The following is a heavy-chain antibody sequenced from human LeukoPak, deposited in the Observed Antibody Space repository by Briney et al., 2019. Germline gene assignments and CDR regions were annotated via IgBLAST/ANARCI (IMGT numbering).Heavy chain of an antibody. CDR2: ISTSSSDT. CDR3: ASLVRQFTGAFDI. Sequence: GGSLRLSCAASGFTFSDYYMTWTRQAPGKGLEWLTYISTSSSDTRYADSVKGRFTISRDNAKNSLYLQMNSLRAEDTALYYCASLVRQFTGAFDIWGQGTMVTVSS. D-gene: IGHD3-10*01. V-gene: IGHV3-11*03. CDR1: GFTFSDYY. J-gene: IGHJ3*02.